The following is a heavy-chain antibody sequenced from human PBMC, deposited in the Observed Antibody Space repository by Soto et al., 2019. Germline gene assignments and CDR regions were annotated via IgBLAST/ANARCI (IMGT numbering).Heavy chain of an antibody. D-gene: IGHD2-15*01. Sequence: QVQLVQSGAEVQKPGASVKISCKASGYTFINFFIHWVRQAPGQGLEWVGIINPSGGATTYPQKFQGRVTMTRDTSTSTVYMDVRSLRFDDTAVYYCARSHCSGGSCYLGAFDIWGQGTMVTVSS. CDR3: ARSHCSGGSCYLGAFDI. CDR1: GYTFINFF. J-gene: IGHJ3*02. V-gene: IGHV1-46*01. CDR2: INPSGGAT.